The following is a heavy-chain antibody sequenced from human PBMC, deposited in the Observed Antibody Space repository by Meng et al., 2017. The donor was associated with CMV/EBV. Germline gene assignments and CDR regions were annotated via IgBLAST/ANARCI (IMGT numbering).Heavy chain of an antibody. D-gene: IGHD6-13*01. CDR2: IIPIFGTA. Sequence: SYAISWVRQDPGQGLEWMGGIIPIFGTANYAQKFQGRVTITTDESTSTAYMELSSLRSEDTAVYYCARGSIAAAGTVRYYYYGMDVWGQGTLVTVSS. CDR1: SYA. V-gene: IGHV1-69*05. J-gene: IGHJ6*02. CDR3: ARGSIAAAGTVRYYYYGMDV.